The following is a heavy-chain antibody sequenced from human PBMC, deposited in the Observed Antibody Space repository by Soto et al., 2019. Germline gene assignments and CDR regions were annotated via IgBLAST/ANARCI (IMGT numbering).Heavy chain of an antibody. D-gene: IGHD2-15*01. CDR2: IKSDGSIT. J-gene: IGHJ4*02. Sequence: GSLRLSCAASGFTFSSYWMHWVRQAPGKGLVWVSRIKSDGSITNYADSVRGRFTISRDNAKNTLYLQMNSLRAEDTAVYYCGGLYCSYGTCPDYWGQGTLVTVSS. CDR3: GGLYCSYGTCPDY. CDR1: GFTFSSYW. V-gene: IGHV3-74*01.